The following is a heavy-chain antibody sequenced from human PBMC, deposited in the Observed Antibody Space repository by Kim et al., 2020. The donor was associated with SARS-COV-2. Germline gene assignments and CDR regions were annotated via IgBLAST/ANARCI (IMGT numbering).Heavy chain of an antibody. CDR3: ARSESSGYYYL. D-gene: IGHD3-22*01. CDR1: GGSISSSSYY. V-gene: IGHV4-39*01. Sequence: SETLSLTCSVSGGSISSSSYYWGWIRQPPGKELEWIGSIYYSGNTYYNPSLESRVTVSVDTSRNQFSLKLNSVTAADTALYYCARSESSGYYYLWGQGTL. CDR2: IYYSGNT. J-gene: IGHJ4*02.